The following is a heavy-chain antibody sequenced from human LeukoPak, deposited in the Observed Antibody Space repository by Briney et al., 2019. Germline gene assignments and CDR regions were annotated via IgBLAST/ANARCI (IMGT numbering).Heavy chain of an antibody. J-gene: IGHJ6*02. CDR3: ARDSRQGRTVNSYYYYGMDV. CDR2: IYYSGST. D-gene: IGHD4-11*01. CDR1: GGSISSYY. Sequence: SSETLSLTCTVSGGSISSYYWSWIRRPPGKGLEWIGYIYYSGSTNYNPSLKSRVTISVDTSKNQFSLKLSSVTAADTAVYYCARDSRQGRTVNSYYYYGMDVWGQGTTVTVSS. V-gene: IGHV4-59*01.